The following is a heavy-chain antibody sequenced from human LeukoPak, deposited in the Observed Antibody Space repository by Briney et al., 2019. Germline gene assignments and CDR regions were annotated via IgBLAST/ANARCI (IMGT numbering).Heavy chain of an antibody. D-gene: IGHD3-16*01. CDR1: GGSISSYY. CDR3: ARHPPRHPTRGGPYKDWFDP. V-gene: IGHV4-59*08. CDR2: IYYSGST. Sequence: SETLSLTCTVSGGSISSYYWSWIRQPPGKGLEWIGYIYYSGSTNYNPSLKSRVTISVDTSKNQFSLKLSSVTAADTAVYYCARHPPRHPTRGGPYKDWFDPWGQGTLVTVSS. J-gene: IGHJ5*02.